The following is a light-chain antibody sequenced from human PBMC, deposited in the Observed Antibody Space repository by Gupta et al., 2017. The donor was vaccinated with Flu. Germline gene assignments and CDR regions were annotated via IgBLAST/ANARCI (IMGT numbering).Light chain of an antibody. J-gene: IGKJ4*01. CDR2: DTS. CDR1: QSVTSTY. CDR3: QQYGSSPST. V-gene: IGKV3-20*01. Sequence: IVLTQSPGTLSLSTGDRVILSCRASQSVTSTYLAWHQQKPGQAPRLLIYDTSARAVGIPARFSGSGSGTDFTLTISRLEPEDFAVYYCQQYGSSPSTFGGGTKVEIK.